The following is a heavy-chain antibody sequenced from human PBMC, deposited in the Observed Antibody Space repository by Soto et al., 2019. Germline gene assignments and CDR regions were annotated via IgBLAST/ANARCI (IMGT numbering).Heavy chain of an antibody. J-gene: IGHJ4*02. D-gene: IGHD3-16*01. CDR1: GFTFSSYW. Sequence: EVQLVESGGGLVQPGGSLRLSCAASGFTFSSYWMSWVRQAPGKGLEWVANIRQDGSDKYYVDSVKGRFTISRDNXXXXXXXXXXXXXXXXXXXXXXXXXXXXXXXRGDFDYWGQGTLVTVSS. CDR2: IRQDGSDK. CDR3: XXXXXXXXXRGDFDY. V-gene: IGHV3-7*02.